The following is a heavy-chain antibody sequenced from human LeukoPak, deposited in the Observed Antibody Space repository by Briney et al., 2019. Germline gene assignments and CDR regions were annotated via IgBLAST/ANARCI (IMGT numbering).Heavy chain of an antibody. J-gene: IGHJ2*01. D-gene: IGHD4-23*01. CDR3: AKSTLVNNWCFDL. CDR1: GFTFSEFT. CDR2: IGGSGDNT. V-gene: IGHV3-23*01. Sequence: GGSLRLSCAASGFTFSEFTMNWVRQAPGKGLEWVSTIGGSGDNTYYADSVKGRFTISRDNSRNTLYLQLNSLRADDTAVFYCAKSTLVNNWCFDLWGRGTLVTVSS.